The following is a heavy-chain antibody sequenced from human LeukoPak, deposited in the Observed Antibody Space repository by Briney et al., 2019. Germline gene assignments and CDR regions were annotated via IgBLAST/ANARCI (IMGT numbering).Heavy chain of an antibody. Sequence: GGSLRLSCAASGFTFDDYGMSWVRQAPGKGLEWVSGINWNGGSTGYADSVKGRFTISRDNAKNSLYLQMNSLRAEDTALYHCARVGYYYGSGSYHAFDIWGQGTMVTVSS. J-gene: IGHJ3*02. V-gene: IGHV3-20*01. CDR2: INWNGGST. CDR3: ARVGYYYGSGSYHAFDI. CDR1: GFTFDDYG. D-gene: IGHD3-10*01.